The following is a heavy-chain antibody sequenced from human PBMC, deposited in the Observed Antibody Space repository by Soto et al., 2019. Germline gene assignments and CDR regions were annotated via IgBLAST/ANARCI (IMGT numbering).Heavy chain of an antibody. CDR3: ARASYGSGNYYAPYYFYAMDV. D-gene: IGHD3-10*01. J-gene: IGHJ6*02. Sequence: PSETLSLTCDASGASISSYYWSWIRQPPGKGLEWIGYIYYSGNTNYNPSLKSRVTMSVDTSKNQFSLNLTSVTAADTAVYFCARASYGSGNYYAPYYFYAMDVWGHGTTVTVSS. CDR1: GASISSYY. CDR2: IYYSGNT. V-gene: IGHV4-59*01.